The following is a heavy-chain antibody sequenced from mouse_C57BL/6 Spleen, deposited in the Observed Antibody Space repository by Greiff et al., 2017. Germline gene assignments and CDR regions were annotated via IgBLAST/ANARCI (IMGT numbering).Heavy chain of an antibody. J-gene: IGHJ2*01. CDR3: ALITTVVADY. CDR1: GYTFTSYW. D-gene: IGHD1-1*01. CDR2: ILPNSGST. V-gene: IGHV1-64*01. Sequence: VQLQQPGAELVKPGASVKLSCKASGYTFTSYWMHWVKQRPGQGLEWIGMILPNSGSTNYNEKFKSKATLTVDKSSSTAYMQLSSLTSEEAAVYYCALITTVVADYWGQGTTLTVSS.